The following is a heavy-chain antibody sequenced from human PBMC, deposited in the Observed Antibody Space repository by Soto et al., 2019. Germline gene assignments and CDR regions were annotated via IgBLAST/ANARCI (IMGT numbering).Heavy chain of an antibody. J-gene: IGHJ6*02. CDR2: ISGSGGST. CDR1: GFTFSSYA. D-gene: IGHD3-10*01. Sequence: PGGSLRLSCAASGFTFSSYAMSWVRQAPGKGLEWVSAISGSGGSTYYADSVKGRFTISRDNSKNTLYLQMNSLRAEDTAVYYCAKDVITMVRGPAYYYYGMDVWGQGTTVTVSS. CDR3: AKDVITMVRGPAYYYYGMDV. V-gene: IGHV3-23*01.